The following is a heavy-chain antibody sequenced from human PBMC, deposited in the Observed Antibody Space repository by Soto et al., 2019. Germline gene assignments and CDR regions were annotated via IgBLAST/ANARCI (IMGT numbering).Heavy chain of an antibody. CDR3: VTAHDFWGGRQQPIDS. J-gene: IGHJ4*02. CDR1: GGSFRGFY. Sequence: QVQLQQWGAGLLKPSETLFLTCAVSGGSFRGFYWTWIRQSPGKGLEWLGDINHVGITNYNPSLKSRASLPVYASKSQFALKLSPVTAPDTAVYYCVTAHDFWGGRQQPIDSWRQETLGTVSS. D-gene: IGHD3-3*01. V-gene: IGHV4-34*01. CDR2: INHVGIT.